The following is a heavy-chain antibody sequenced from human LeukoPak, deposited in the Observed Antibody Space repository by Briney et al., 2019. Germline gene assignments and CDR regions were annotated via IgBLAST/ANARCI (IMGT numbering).Heavy chain of an antibody. CDR2: IKQDGSEK. V-gene: IGHV3-7*01. CDR3: ARVLNSIAAAVVFDP. J-gene: IGHJ5*02. D-gene: IGHD6-13*01. CDR1: GFTFSSYW. Sequence: QPGGSLRLSCAASGFTFSSYWMSWVRQAPGKGLEWVANIKQDGSEKYYVDSVKGRFTISRDNAKNSLHLQMNSLRAEDTAVYYCARVLNSIAAAVVFDPWGQGTLVTVSS.